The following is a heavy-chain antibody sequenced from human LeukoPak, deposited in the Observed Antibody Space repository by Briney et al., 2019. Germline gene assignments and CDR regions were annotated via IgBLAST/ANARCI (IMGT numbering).Heavy chain of an antibody. D-gene: IGHD1-14*01. CDR3: AREARPDDAFDI. Sequence: PGGSLRLSCAASGFTFSSYSMNWVRQAPGKGLEWVSSISSSSSYIYYADSVKGRFTISRDNAKNSLYLQINSLRAEDTAMYYCAREARPDDAFDIWGQGTMVTVSS. V-gene: IGHV3-21*01. J-gene: IGHJ3*02. CDR2: ISSSSSYI. CDR1: GFTFSSYS.